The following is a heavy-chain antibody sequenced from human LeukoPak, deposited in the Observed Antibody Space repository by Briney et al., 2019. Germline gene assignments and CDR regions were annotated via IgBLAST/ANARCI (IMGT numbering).Heavy chain of an antibody. D-gene: IGHD2-15*01. V-gene: IGHV3-49*04. CDR3: TRGYCSGGSCFRAFDI. CDR2: IRSKAYGGTT. Sequence: QPGRSLRLSCTTSGFTFGDYAMSWVRQAPGKGLEWVGFIRSKAYGGTTEYAASVKGRFTISRDDSKSIAYLEMNSLKTEDTAEYSCTRGYCSGGSCFRAFDIWGQGTMVTVSS. CDR1: GFTFGDYA. J-gene: IGHJ3*02.